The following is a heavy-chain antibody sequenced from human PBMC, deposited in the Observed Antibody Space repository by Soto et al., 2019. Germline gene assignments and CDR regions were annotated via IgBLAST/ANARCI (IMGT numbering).Heavy chain of an antibody. Sequence: SETLSLTCTVSGASLDSPNYYWIWIRQPPGKGLEWIGYIYYGGITYYNPSFESRVAISVDTSKSQFSLNVTSVTAADTAVYFCARGRYCLTGRCFPNWFDSWGQGALVTVSS. CDR3: ARGRYCLTGRCFPNWFDS. CDR2: IYYGGIT. J-gene: IGHJ5*01. V-gene: IGHV4-30-4*01. CDR1: GASLDSPNYY. D-gene: IGHD7-27*01.